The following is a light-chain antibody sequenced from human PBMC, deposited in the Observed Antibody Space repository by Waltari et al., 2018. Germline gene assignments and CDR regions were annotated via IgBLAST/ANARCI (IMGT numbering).Light chain of an antibody. V-gene: IGKV2-28*01. CDR1: QSLLHSDGYNY. CDR2: LGS. Sequence: DILMTQSPLSLSVSPGAPASITCRSSQSLLHSDGYNYLHWYLQKPGQSPQLLIYLGSSRASGVPDRVSGSGSGTYFTLKITRVEPEDVGLYYCMQALQMYTFGQGTRLDI. J-gene: IGKJ2*01. CDR3: MQALQMYT.